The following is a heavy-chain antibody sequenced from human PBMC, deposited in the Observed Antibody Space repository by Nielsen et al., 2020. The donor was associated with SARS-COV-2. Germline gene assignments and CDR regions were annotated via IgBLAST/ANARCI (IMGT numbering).Heavy chain of an antibody. V-gene: IGHV4-34*01. D-gene: IGHD3-22*01. CDR2: INHSGST. Sequence: SQTLSLTCAVYGGSFSGYYWSWIRQPPGKGLEWIGEINHSGSTYYNPSLKSRVTISVDTSKNQFSLKLSSVTAADTAVYYCATETYYYDSSGYYFRWFDPWGQGTLVTVSS. J-gene: IGHJ5*02. CDR3: ATETYYYDSSGYYFRWFDP. CDR1: GGSFSGYY.